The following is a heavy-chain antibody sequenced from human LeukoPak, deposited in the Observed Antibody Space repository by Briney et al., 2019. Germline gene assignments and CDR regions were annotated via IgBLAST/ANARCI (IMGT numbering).Heavy chain of an antibody. CDR2: GNARGST. J-gene: IGHJ4*02. Sequence: PSQTLSLTCSVSGGSFSSVTVYWSWVRQPAGRGLEWIGRGNARGSTYSNPSLRSRVTVSVDTSKNQVSLSLSSVTAADTAVYYCARESTGTGRYNWYDLWGQGTLVTVSS. D-gene: IGHD5-24*01. CDR1: GGSFSSVTVY. CDR3: ARESTGTGRYNWYDL. V-gene: IGHV4-61*02.